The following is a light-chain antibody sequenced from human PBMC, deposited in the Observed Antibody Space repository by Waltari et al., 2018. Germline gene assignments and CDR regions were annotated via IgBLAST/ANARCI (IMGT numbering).Light chain of an antibody. Sequence: DIVMTQSPLSLPVSPGAPASISCRSSQSLLYSNGYNYLDWYLQKPGQSPQLLIYLGSNRASGVPDRFSGSGSGTDFTLKISRVEAEDVGVYYCMQTLQTPLTFGPGTEVDIK. J-gene: IGKJ3*01. CDR2: LGS. CDR1: QSLLYSNGYNY. V-gene: IGKV2-28*01. CDR3: MQTLQTPLT.